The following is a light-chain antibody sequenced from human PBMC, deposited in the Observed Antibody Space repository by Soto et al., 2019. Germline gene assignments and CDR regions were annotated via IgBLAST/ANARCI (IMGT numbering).Light chain of an antibody. Sequence: DVQMTQSPASLSAFVGDRVTITCRASQGIAPYLAWFQQKPGKVPKLLIYATYTLQSGVPSRFSGSGSGTDFTLTINSLQPEDVGTYYCQMYNRAPRTFGLGTKVEIK. CDR2: ATY. J-gene: IGKJ4*01. CDR3: QMYNRAPRT. V-gene: IGKV1-27*01. CDR1: QGIAPY.